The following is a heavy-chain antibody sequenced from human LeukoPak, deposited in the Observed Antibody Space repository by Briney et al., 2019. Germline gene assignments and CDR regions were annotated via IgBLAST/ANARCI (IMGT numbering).Heavy chain of an antibody. D-gene: IGHD3-10*01. Sequence: GASVKVSCKASGGTFSSYAISWVRQAPGQGLEWMGGIIPIFGTANYAQKFQGRVTITADESTSTAYMELSSLRSEDTAVYYCARDRTTYYYGSGSYYGVDGTDVWGQGTTVTVSS. CDR2: IIPIFGTA. V-gene: IGHV1-69*13. J-gene: IGHJ6*02. CDR1: GGTFSSYA. CDR3: ARDRTTYYYGSGSYYGVDGTDV.